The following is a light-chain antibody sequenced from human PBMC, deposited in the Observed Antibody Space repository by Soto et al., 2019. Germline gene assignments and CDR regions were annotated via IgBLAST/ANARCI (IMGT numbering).Light chain of an antibody. V-gene: IGKV3-15*01. Sequence: EIVMTQSPATLSVSPGERATLSCRASQSVSSNLAWYQQKPGQAPRLLIYGASTRATGMTARFSGSGSGTEFTITISSLQSEDFAVYSCQQYNNWPYTFGQGTKLEIK. CDR2: GAS. CDR1: QSVSSN. J-gene: IGKJ2*01. CDR3: QQYNNWPYT.